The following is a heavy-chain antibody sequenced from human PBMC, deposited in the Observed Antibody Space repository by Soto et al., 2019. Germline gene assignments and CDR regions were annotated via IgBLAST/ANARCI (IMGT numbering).Heavy chain of an antibody. CDR1: GFTFSSYW. V-gene: IGHV3-74*01. D-gene: IGHD3-16*02. CDR2: IKNDGSGT. Sequence: EVQLVESGGGLVQPGGSLRLSCAASGFTFSSYWMHWVRQVPGKGPVWVSRIKNDGSGTYYADSLKGRLTMSRDNANNAEYLKMNILRDDFTAVYNFVKGDGDSFNSNRYLGRHRGQGALVTVSS. CDR3: VKGDGDSFNSNRYLGRH. J-gene: IGHJ4*02.